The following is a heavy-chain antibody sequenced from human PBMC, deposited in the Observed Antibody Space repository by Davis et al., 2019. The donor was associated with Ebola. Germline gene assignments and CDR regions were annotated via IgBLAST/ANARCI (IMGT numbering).Heavy chain of an antibody. CDR2: IIPIFGVG. Sequence: AASVKVSCKVSGGNFNNYAINWVRQAPGQGLEWMGRIIPIFGVGDYALHFQGRVTITADKSTTTVYMDVNSLKSEDTAVYYCARDRTGDLGEFLDTWGQGTLVSVSS. CDR3: ARDRTGDLGEFLDT. D-gene: IGHD3-16*01. V-gene: IGHV1-69*04. J-gene: IGHJ5*02. CDR1: GGNFNNYA.